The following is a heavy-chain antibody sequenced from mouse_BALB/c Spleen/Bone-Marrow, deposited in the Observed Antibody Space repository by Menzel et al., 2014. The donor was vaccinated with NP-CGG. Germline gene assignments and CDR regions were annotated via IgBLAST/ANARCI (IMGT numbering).Heavy chain of an antibody. D-gene: IGHD1-2*01. Sequence: EVQLQESGPDLVKPGASVKISCKASGYSLTGYYMHWVKQSHGKSLEWIGRFNPNNGGTSCNQKFKGKAILTADKSSSTAYMELRSLTSEDSAVYYCARDYGSVGWYFDVWGAGTTVTVSS. J-gene: IGHJ1*01. CDR2: FNPNNGGT. CDR1: GYSLTGYY. CDR3: ARDYGSVGWYFDV. V-gene: IGHV1-26*01.